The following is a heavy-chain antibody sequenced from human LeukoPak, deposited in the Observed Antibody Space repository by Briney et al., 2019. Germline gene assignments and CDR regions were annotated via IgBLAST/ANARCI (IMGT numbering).Heavy chain of an antibody. CDR2: IIPMSGAA. CDR3: AFLLLEGHFDY. V-gene: IGHV1-69*13. D-gene: IGHD1-1*01. J-gene: IGHJ4*02. Sequence: GASVRVSCKASGYTFTGYYMHWVRQAPGQGLEWMGGIIPMSGAANYAQKFQGRVTITADDSTSTAYMDLSSLRSEDTAVYYCAFLLLEGHFDYWGQGTLVTVSS. CDR1: GYTFTGYY.